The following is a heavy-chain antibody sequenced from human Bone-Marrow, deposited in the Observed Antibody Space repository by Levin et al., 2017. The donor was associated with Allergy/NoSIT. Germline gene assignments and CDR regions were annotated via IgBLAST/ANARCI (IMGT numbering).Heavy chain of an antibody. V-gene: IGHV1-8*01. CDR3: ARGPRFYTIFGAGGGPSGMDV. J-gene: IGHJ6*02. CDR2: MNPNSGNT. CDR1: GYTFTSYD. D-gene: IGHD3-3*01. Sequence: ASVKVSCKASGYTFTSYDINWVRQATGQGLEWMGWMNPNSGNTGYAQKFQGRVTMTRNTSISTAYMELSSLRSEDTAVYYCARGPRFYTIFGAGGGPSGMDVWGQGTTVTVSS.